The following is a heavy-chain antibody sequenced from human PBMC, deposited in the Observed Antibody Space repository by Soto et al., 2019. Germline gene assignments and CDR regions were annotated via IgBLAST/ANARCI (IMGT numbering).Heavy chain of an antibody. V-gene: IGHV1-8*01. CDR3: ARGHQGYYDFWSGYYYYYYYYGMDV. D-gene: IGHD3-3*01. CDR1: GYTFTSYD. Sequence: GASVKVFCKASGYTFTSYDINWVRQATGQGLEWMGWMNPNSGDTGYAQKFQGRVTMTRNTSISTAYMELSSLRSEDTAVYYCARGHQGYYDFWSGYYYYYYYYGMDVWGQGTTVTVSS. J-gene: IGHJ6*02. CDR2: MNPNSGDT.